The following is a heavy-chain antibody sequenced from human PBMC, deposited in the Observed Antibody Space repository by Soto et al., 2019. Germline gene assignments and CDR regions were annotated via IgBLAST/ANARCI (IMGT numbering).Heavy chain of an antibody. Sequence: GSSVKVSCKASGGTFSSYAISWVRQAPGQGLEWMGGIIPIFGTANYAQEFQGRVTITADESTSTAYMELSSLRSEDTAVYYCAREDYYDSSGYSPLDVWGQGTTVTVSS. D-gene: IGHD3-22*01. CDR3: AREDYYDSSGYSPLDV. CDR1: GGTFSSYA. CDR2: IIPIFGTA. J-gene: IGHJ6*02. V-gene: IGHV1-69*13.